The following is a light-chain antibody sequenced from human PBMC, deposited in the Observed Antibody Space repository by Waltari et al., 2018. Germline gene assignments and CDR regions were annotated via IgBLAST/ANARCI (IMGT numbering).Light chain of an antibody. CDR3: QQYGSSPWT. Sequence: EIVLTQSPGTLSLSPGERATLSCRTSQRISSSFLAWYQQKPGRAPRLLIYGASSRATDIPDRFSGSGSGTDFTLTVSRLEPEDVAVYYCQQYGSSPWTFGQGTKVEI. CDR1: QRISSSF. V-gene: IGKV3-20*01. CDR2: GAS. J-gene: IGKJ1*01.